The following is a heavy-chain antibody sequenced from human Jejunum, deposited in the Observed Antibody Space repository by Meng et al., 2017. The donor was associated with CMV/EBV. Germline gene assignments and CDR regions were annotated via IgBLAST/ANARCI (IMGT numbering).Heavy chain of an antibody. CDR1: GFTFHNCD. D-gene: IGHD6-6*01. Sequence: ASGFTFHNCDMPWVRQAPGKGLEWVAFIRFNETNEYYTDSVKSRFTISRDNSKNTLYLQMNSLRVEDTAVYYCVRPTYTNSRIDYWGQGSLVTVSS. J-gene: IGHJ4*02. CDR2: IRFNETNE. CDR3: VRPTYTNSRIDY. V-gene: IGHV3-30*02.